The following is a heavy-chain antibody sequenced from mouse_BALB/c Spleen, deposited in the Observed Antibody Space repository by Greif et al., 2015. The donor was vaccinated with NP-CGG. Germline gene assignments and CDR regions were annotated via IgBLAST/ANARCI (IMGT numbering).Heavy chain of an antibody. V-gene: IGHV1-9*01. D-gene: IGHD1-1*02. J-gene: IGHJ3*01. CDR3: VMVVAGAY. Sequence: VQLQESGAELMKPGASVKISCKATGYTFSSYWIEWVKQRPGHGLEWIGEILPGSGSTNYNEKFKGKATFTADTSSNTAYMQLSSLTSEDSAVYYCVMVVAGAYWGQGTLVTVSA. CDR2: ILPGSGST. CDR1: GYTFSSYW.